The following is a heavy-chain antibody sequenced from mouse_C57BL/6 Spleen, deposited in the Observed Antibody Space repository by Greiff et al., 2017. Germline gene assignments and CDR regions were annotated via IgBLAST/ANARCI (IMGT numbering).Heavy chain of an antibody. CDR1: GYSITSGYY. Sequence: EVQLQESGPGLVKPSQSLSLTCSVTGYSITSGYYWNWIRQFPGNKLEWMGYISYDGSNNYNPSLKNRISITRDTSKNQFFLKLNSVTTEDTATYYCARERDYYGSSYGWYFDVWGTGTTVTVSS. CDR3: ARERDYYGSSYGWYFDV. J-gene: IGHJ1*03. CDR2: ISYDGSN. V-gene: IGHV3-6*01. D-gene: IGHD1-1*01.